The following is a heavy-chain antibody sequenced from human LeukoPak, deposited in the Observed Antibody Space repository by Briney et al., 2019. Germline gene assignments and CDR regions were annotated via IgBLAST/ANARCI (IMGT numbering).Heavy chain of an antibody. CDR2: IYYSGST. J-gene: IGHJ5*02. D-gene: IGHD3-22*01. CDR3: ARVTYYYDSSGYQFDP. V-gene: IGHV4-31*03. Sequence: PSETLSLTCTVSGGSISSGGYYWSWLRQHPGKGLEWIGYIYYSGSTYYNPSLKSRVTISVDTSKNQFSLKLSSVTAADTAVYYCARVTYYYDSSGYQFDPWGQGTLVTVSS. CDR1: GGSISSGGYY.